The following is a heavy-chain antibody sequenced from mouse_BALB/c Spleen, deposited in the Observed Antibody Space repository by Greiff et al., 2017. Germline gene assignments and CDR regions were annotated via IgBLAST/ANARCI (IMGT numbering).Heavy chain of an antibody. CDR1: GDSITSGY. CDR2: ISYSGST. D-gene: IGHD1-1*01. J-gene: IGHJ1*01. V-gene: IGHV3-8*02. Sequence: EVMLVESGPSLVKPSQTLSLTCSVTGDSITSGYWNWIRKFPGNKLEYMGYISYSGSTYYNPSLKSRISITRDTSKNQYYLQLNSVTTEDTATYYCARRGGSSYGYFDVWGAGTTVTVSS. CDR3: ARRGGSSYGYFDV.